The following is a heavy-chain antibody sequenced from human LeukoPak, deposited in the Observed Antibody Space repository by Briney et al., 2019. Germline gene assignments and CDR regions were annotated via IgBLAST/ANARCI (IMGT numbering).Heavy chain of an antibody. CDR1: GFTFSSYA. Sequence: PGGSLRLSCAASGFTFSSYAMPWVRQAPGKGLEWVAVISYDGSNKYYADSVKGRFTISRDNSKNTLYLQMNSLRAEDTAVYYCARDPAYYYDSSPTLGDAFDIWGQGTMVTVSS. D-gene: IGHD3-22*01. CDR3: ARDPAYYYDSSPTLGDAFDI. J-gene: IGHJ3*02. V-gene: IGHV3-30-3*01. CDR2: ISYDGSNK.